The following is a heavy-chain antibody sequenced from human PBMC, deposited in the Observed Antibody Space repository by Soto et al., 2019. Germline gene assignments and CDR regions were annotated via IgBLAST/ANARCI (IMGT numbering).Heavy chain of an antibody. J-gene: IGHJ6*02. D-gene: IGHD6-13*01. CDR1: GFTFSSYG. CDR2: IWYDGSNK. CDR3: ARDSSSWYFVSYYYYGMDV. Sequence: PGGSLRLSCAASGFTFSSYGMHWVRQAPGKGLEWVAVIWYDGSNKYYADSVKGRLTISRDNSKNTLYLQMNSLRAEDTAVYYCARDSSSWYFVSYYYYGMDVWGQGTTVTVSS. V-gene: IGHV3-33*01.